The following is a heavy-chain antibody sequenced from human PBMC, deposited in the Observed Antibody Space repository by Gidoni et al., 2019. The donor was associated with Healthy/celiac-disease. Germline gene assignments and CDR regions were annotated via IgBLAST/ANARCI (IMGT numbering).Heavy chain of an antibody. J-gene: IGHJ4*02. Sequence: QVQLQESGPGLVKPSETLSLTCTDSGGSISSYYWSWIRQPPGKGLEWIGYIYYSGSTNYNPSLKSRVTISVDTSKNQFSLKLSSVTAADTAVYYCARVPYYYDSSRDYWGQGTLVTVSS. CDR2: IYYSGST. V-gene: IGHV4-59*01. CDR1: GGSISSYY. CDR3: ARVPYYYDSSRDY. D-gene: IGHD3-22*01.